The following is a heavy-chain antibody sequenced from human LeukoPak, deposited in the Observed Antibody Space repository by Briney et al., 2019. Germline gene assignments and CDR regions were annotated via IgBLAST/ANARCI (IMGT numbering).Heavy chain of an antibody. Sequence: PGRSLRLSCAASGFTFCDYYMSWIRQAPGKGLEWLSYISRSGSSIHYADSVKGRFTISRDNAKNSLDLQMNSLRVEDTAVYYCARDFRDRSMPIEYWGQGTLVSVSS. CDR1: GFTFCDYY. D-gene: IGHD2/OR15-2a*01. J-gene: IGHJ4*02. V-gene: IGHV3-11*01. CDR2: ISRSGSSI. CDR3: ARDFRDRSMPIEY.